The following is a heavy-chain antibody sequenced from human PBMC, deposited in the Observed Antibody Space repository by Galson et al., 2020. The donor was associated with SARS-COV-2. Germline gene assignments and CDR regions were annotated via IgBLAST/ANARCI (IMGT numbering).Heavy chain of an antibody. V-gene: IGHV3-23*03. Sequence: GGSLRISCTASGFTFSTYAMSWVRQAPGKGLEWVSIIYNDDNTYYADSVKGRFIISRDSSKNMLYLQMNSLGAEDTALYYCAKTDCDRSGYLGYFDYWGQGTLVTVSS. CDR1: GFTFSTYA. CDR2: IIYNDDNT. CDR3: AKTDCDRSGYLGYFDY. D-gene: IGHD3-22*01. J-gene: IGHJ4*02.